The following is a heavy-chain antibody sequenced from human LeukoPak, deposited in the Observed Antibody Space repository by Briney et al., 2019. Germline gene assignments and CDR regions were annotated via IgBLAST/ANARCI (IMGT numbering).Heavy chain of an antibody. J-gene: IGHJ4*02. CDR1: GFTFDDYA. V-gene: IGHV3-9*01. D-gene: IGHD6-13*01. CDR2: ISWNSGSI. Sequence: PGRSLRLSCVASGFTFDDYAMHWVRQAPGKGLEWVSGISWNSGSIGYADSVKGRFTISRDNAKNSLYLQMNSLRAEDTALYYCAKEGGDSSSWYLDYWGQGTLVTVSS. CDR3: AKEGGDSSSWYLDY.